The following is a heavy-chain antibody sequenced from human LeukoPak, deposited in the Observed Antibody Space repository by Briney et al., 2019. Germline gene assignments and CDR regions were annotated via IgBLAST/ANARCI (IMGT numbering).Heavy chain of an antibody. CDR3: ARDRRITMVRNLWGDKIDAFDI. J-gene: IGHJ3*02. CDR2: IYYSGST. Sequence: SETLSLTCTVSGGSISSYYWSWIRQPPGKGLEWIGYIYYSGSTNYNPSLKSRVTISVDTSKNQFSLKLSSVTAADTAVYYCARDRRITMVRNLWGDKIDAFDIWGQGTMGTVSS. CDR1: GGSISSYY. V-gene: IGHV4-59*01. D-gene: IGHD3-10*01.